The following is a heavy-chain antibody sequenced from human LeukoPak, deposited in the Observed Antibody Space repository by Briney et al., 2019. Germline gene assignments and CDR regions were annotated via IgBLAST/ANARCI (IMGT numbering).Heavy chain of an antibody. V-gene: IGHV3-74*01. J-gene: IGHJ4*02. CDR1: GFNFSTYW. CDR2: IKTDGSST. Sequence: PGGSLRLSCAASGFNFSTYWMHWVRQVPGKGLVWVSRIKTDGSSTSYADSVKGRFTISRDSAKNKLYLQMNSLRAEDTAVYYCATVSEGVRFDYWGQGALVAVSS. CDR3: ATVSEGVRFDY. D-gene: IGHD3-16*01.